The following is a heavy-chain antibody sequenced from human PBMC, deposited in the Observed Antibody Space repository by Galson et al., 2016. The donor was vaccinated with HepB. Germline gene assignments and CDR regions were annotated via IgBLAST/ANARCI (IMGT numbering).Heavy chain of an antibody. D-gene: IGHD1-1*01. CDR1: GFIFRSYA. CDR2: ISNDRSNK. J-gene: IGHJ6*04. V-gene: IGHV3-30-3*01. Sequence: SLRLSCADSGFIFRSYAMNWVRQAPGKGLEWLAVISNDRSNKYFADSVKGRFTISRDNSKNTLYLQMNSLRAEDTAVYYCARFIVSPWNDYYYYGMDVWGKGTTVTVSS. CDR3: ARFIVSPWNDYYYYGMDV.